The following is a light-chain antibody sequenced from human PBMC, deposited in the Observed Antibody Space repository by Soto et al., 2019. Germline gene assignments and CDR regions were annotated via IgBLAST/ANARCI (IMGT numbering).Light chain of an antibody. Sequence: DIQMTQSPSSLSASVGDRVTITCQASRDIANYLNWYQQRPGKAPNLLIYDVSNLETGVPLRFSGSGSGTHFTLTLSSLQPEDIATYYCQQYDSLPLTFGGGTKVEVK. CDR3: QQYDSLPLT. CDR2: DVS. V-gene: IGKV1-33*01. CDR1: RDIANY. J-gene: IGKJ4*01.